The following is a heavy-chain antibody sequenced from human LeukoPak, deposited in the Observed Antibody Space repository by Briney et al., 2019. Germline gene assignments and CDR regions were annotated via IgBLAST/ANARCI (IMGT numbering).Heavy chain of an antibody. D-gene: IGHD3/OR15-3a*01. V-gene: IGHV3-23*01. CDR3: AKERWTTTAFDI. J-gene: IGHJ3*02. Sequence: GGSLRLSCAASGFTFSTYAMSWVRQAPGTGLEWVSAISGSGGSTYYADSVKGRFTISRDNSKNTLYLQMNSLRAEDTAVDYCAKERWTTTAFDIWGQGTMVTVSS. CDR1: GFTFSTYA. CDR2: ISGSGGST.